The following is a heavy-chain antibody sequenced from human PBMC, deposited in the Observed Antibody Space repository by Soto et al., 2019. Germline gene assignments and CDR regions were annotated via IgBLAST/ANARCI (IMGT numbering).Heavy chain of an antibody. Sequence: GGSLRLSCAASGFTFSSYWMYWVRQAPGKGLVWVSRTNSDGSDTSYADSVKGRFTISRDNAKNTLYLQTNSLRAEDTAVYYGARDHRRSLLADWGQGTLVTVSS. CDR3: ARDHRRSLLAD. CDR2: TNSDGSDT. V-gene: IGHV3-74*01. J-gene: IGHJ1*01. CDR1: GFTFSSYW.